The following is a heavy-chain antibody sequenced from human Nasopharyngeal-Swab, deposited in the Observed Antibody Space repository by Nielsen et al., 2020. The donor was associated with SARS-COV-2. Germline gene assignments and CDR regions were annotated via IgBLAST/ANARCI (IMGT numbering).Heavy chain of an antibody. CDR3: ASWAGSSRDYYGPLDY. V-gene: IGHV3-53*01. J-gene: IGHJ4*02. CDR2: ISGSGNT. D-gene: IGHD6-25*01. CDR1: GFSVSTKY. Sequence: GESLKISCAASGFSVSTKYMTWVRQAPGKGLEWVSTISGSGNTHYADSVKGRFTISRDNSKNTVFLQMNSLRAEDTAIYSCASWAGSSRDYYGPLDYWGQGNLVTVSS.